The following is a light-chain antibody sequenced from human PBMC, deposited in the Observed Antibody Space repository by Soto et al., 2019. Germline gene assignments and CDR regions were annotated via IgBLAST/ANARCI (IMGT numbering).Light chain of an antibody. CDR1: QSVSSY. J-gene: IGKJ1*01. CDR2: DAS. V-gene: IGKV3-11*01. CDR3: QQRSNWLSIT. Sequence: EIVLTQSPATLSLSPGERATLSCRASQSVSSYLAWYQQKPGQAPRLLIYDASNRATGIPARLSGSGSGTDFTLTISSLEPEDFAVYYCQQRSNWLSITFGQGTKVDIK.